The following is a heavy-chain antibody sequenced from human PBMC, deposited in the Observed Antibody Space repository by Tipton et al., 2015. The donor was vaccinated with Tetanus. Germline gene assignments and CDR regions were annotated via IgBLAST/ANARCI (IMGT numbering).Heavy chain of an antibody. J-gene: IGHJ4*02. CDR2: IYYSGST. V-gene: IGHV4-59*01. D-gene: IGHD3-22*01. CDR1: GGSINSYY. CDR3: ARFSYDSGGFYSYFDY. Sequence: GLVKPSETLSLTCTVSGGSINSYYWSWIRQPPGKGLEWIGYIYYSGSTNYNPSLRSRVTISVDTSSDQFSLRLTSVTAADTAIYYCARFSYDSGGFYSYFDYWGRGTLVAVSS.